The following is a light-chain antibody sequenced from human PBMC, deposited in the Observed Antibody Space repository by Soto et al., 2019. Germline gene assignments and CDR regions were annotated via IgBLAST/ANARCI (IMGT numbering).Light chain of an antibody. V-gene: IGKV3-20*01. Sequence: EIVLTQSPGTLSLSPGERATLSCRASQSVCSYLAWHQQKPGQAPRLLIYGASSRANGIPDRFSGSGSGADFTLTISRLEPEDFALYFCQQYGSSPTVTFGQGTRLEIK. CDR3: QQYGSSPTVT. CDR2: GAS. CDR1: QSVCSY. J-gene: IGKJ5*01.